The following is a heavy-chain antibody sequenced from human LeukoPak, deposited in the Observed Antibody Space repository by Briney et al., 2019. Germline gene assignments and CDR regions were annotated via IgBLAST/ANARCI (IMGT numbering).Heavy chain of an antibody. CDR3: ARVVPGTGFFY. CDR2: IKTDGTFS. V-gene: IGHV3-74*01. CDR1: GITLSNYW. D-gene: IGHD2-8*02. J-gene: IGHJ4*02. Sequence: PGGSLRLSCTASGITLSNYWIHWVRQAPGKGPVRVSGIKTDGTFSTYADSLRGRFTISRDNAKNSLYLQMNSLRAEDTAVYYCARVVPGTGFFYWGQGTLVTVSS.